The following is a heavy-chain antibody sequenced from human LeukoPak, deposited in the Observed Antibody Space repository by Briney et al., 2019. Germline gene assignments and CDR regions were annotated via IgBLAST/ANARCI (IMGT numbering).Heavy chain of an antibody. CDR2: ISYDGSNK. J-gene: IGHJ4*02. D-gene: IGHD6-19*01. CDR1: GFTFSTYG. V-gene: IGHV3-30*18. CDR3: AKDFNKGQWVSDY. Sequence: GGSLRLSCAASGFTFSTYGMHWVRQAPGKGLECVAVISYDGSNKYYGDSVKGRFTISRDNSKNTLYLQMNSLRAEDTAVYYCAKDFNKGQWVSDYWGQGTLVTVSS.